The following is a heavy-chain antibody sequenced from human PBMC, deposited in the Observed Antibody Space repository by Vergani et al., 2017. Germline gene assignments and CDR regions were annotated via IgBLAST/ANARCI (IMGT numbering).Heavy chain of an antibody. D-gene: IGHD2-2*01. Sequence: QVQLVESGGGVVQPGRSLRLSCAASGFSFSSFGFHWVRQAPGKGLEWVAVIWYDGSNKYYADSVKGRFTISRDNSKNTLYLQMNSLRAEDAAVYYCARGSCSSTSCFNDYWGQGTLVTVSS. J-gene: IGHJ4*02. CDR2: IWYDGSNK. CDR1: GFSFSSFG. V-gene: IGHV3-33*01. CDR3: ARGSCSSTSCFNDY.